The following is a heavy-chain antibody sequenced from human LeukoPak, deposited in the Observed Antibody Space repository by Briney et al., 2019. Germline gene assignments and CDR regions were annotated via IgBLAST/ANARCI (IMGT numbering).Heavy chain of an antibody. CDR1: GGSTSNYW. CDR2: VFDSGST. Sequence: SETDSLTCTVSGGSTSNYWWSWTRQPPGKGLEWIGYVFDSGSTNYNASLKSRVTISVDTSKKQFSLKVSSVTAADTAVYYCAREGGPYRPLDYSGPG. J-gene: IGHJ4*02. CDR3: AREGGPYRPLDY. V-gene: IGHV4-59*01.